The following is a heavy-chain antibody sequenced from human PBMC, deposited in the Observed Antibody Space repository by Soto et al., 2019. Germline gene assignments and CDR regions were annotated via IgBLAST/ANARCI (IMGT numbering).Heavy chain of an antibody. D-gene: IGHD3-10*01. CDR1: GYTFTSYA. Sequence: QVQLVQSGAEVKKPGASVKVSCKASGYTFTSYAISWVRQAPGQGLEWMGWITAYNGNTKYAQKLLGRVTMTTDTSTSTVYMGLGSLRSDDTAVYYCAIDLPYYLGSGGYEDYWGQGTLVTVSS. CDR3: AIDLPYYLGSGGYEDY. V-gene: IGHV1-18*01. J-gene: IGHJ4*02. CDR2: ITAYNGNT.